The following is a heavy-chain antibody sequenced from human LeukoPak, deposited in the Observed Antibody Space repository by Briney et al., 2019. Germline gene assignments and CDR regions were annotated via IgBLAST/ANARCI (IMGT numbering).Heavy chain of an antibody. Sequence: GGSLRLSCAASGFTFSSYWMSWVRQAPGKGLEWVANIKQDGSEKYYVDSLKGRFTISRDSAKNSLYLQMNSLRAEDTAVYYCAKEVSIAVAGSDLYDAFDIWGQGTMVTVSS. CDR2: IKQDGSEK. CDR3: AKEVSIAVAGSDLYDAFDI. CDR1: GFTFSSYW. J-gene: IGHJ3*02. D-gene: IGHD6-19*01. V-gene: IGHV3-7*01.